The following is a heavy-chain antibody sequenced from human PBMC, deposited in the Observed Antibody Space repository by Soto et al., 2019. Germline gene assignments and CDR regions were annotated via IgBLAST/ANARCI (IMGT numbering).Heavy chain of an antibody. CDR3: ARFSIPGWLHSEFYFDY. J-gene: IGHJ4*02. V-gene: IGHV4-34*01. D-gene: IGHD2-21*01. CDR2: FDHTGNT. CDR1: GGSLSGYD. Sequence: XTLSLTCAVSGGSLSGYDCTWVRQPPGKGLELIGRFDHTGNTKYSPSLKSRGTISVDTSKNQFSLNLKSVTSADTGLHFCARFSIPGWLHSEFYFDYWGQGKPGTVS.